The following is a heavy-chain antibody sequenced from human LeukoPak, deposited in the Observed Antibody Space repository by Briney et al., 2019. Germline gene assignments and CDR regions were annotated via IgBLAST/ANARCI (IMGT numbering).Heavy chain of an antibody. CDR1: GFTFSSYS. V-gene: IGHV3-21*01. D-gene: IGHD4-17*01. J-gene: IGHJ4*02. CDR3: ARGDDYGDYGGY. Sequence: GGSLRLSCAASGFTFSSYSMNWVRQAPGKGLEWVSSISSSSSYIYYADSVKGRFTISRDNAKNSLYLQMNSLRAEDTAVYYCARGDDYGDYGGYWGQGTLVTVSS. CDR2: ISSSSSYI.